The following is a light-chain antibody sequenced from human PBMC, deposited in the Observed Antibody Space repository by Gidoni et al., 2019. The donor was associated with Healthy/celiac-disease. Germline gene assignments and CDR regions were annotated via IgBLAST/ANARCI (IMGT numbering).Light chain of an antibody. J-gene: IGLJ3*02. V-gene: IGLV3-19*01. CDR3: NSRDSSGTHWV. CDR2: GKN. Sequence: SSELTQHPAVSVALGQTVRIKCQGDSLRSYYASWYQQKPGQAPVLVIYGKNNRPSGIPDRFSGSSSGNTASLTITGAQAEDEADYYCNSRDSSGTHWVFGGGTKLTVL. CDR1: SLRSYY.